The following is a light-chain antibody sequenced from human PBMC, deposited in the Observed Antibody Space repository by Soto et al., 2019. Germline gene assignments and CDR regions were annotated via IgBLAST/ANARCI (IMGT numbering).Light chain of an antibody. V-gene: IGLV1-44*01. CDR1: SANIESHA. Sequence: QPVLTQPPSVSATPGQKVSISCSGSSANIESHAVDWYQHFPGTAPKLVIYSNNERPSGVPDRFSGSKSGTSASLAINGLQSEDEADYYCATWDDGVQGVLFGGGTKLTVL. CDR2: SNN. J-gene: IGLJ2*01. CDR3: ATWDDGVQGVL.